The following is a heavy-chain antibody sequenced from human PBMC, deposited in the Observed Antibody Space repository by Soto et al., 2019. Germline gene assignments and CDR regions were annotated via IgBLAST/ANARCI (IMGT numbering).Heavy chain of an antibody. Sequence: EVPLLESGGGLVQPGGSLRLSCVASGFTFSNFAMSWVHQAPGKGLEWVSGFSGSNTYYADSVKGRFTISRDNSKNALFLQMNSLRAEDTAIYYCAKGWGDYWGQGTLVTVSS. CDR2: FSGSNT. V-gene: IGHV3-23*01. CDR1: GFTFSNFA. J-gene: IGHJ4*02. CDR3: AKGWGDY. D-gene: IGHD7-27*01.